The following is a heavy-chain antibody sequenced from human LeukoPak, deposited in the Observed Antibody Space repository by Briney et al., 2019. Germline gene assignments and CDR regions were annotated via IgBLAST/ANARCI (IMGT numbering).Heavy chain of an antibody. Sequence: SETLSLTCTVSGGFIGSYYWNWIRQPPGKGLEWIAYIYYSGNTNYNPSLKSRVTISVDTSKNQFSLKLSSVTAADTAVYYCARDVGATPGYFDYWGQGTLVTVSS. CDR2: IYYSGNT. CDR3: ARDVGATPGYFDY. J-gene: IGHJ4*02. D-gene: IGHD1-26*01. V-gene: IGHV4-59*01. CDR1: GGFIGSYY.